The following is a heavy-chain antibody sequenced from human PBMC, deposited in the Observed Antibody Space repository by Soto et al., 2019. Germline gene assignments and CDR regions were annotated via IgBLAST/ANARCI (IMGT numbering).Heavy chain of an antibody. J-gene: IGHJ5*02. V-gene: IGHV3-30-3*01. Sequence: GGSLRLSCAASGFTFSSYAMSWVRQAPGKGLEWVAVISYDGSNKYYADSVKGRFTISRDNSKNTLYLQMNSLRAEDTAVYYCARGTYSSSASFDPWGQGTLVTVSS. CDR3: ARGTYSSSASFDP. D-gene: IGHD6-13*01. CDR1: GFTFSSYA. CDR2: ISYDGSNK.